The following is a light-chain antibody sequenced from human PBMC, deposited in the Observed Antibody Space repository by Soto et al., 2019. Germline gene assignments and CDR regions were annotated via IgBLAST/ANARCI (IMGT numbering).Light chain of an antibody. CDR1: SSDIGAHNF. CDR2: EVT. CDR3: SSYTKNRTLL. J-gene: IGLJ2*01. V-gene: IGLV2-14*01. Sequence: QSALTQPASVSGSPGQSITVSCTGTSSDIGAHNFVSWYQQHPGKSPRLIIYEVTNRTSVLSDRFSGSKSGNTASLIISGLQAEDEADYFCSSYTKNRTLLFGGGTKLTV.